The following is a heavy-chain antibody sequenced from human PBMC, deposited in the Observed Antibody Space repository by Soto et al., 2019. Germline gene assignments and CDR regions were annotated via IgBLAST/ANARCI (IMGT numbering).Heavy chain of an antibody. CDR2: ISYDGSNK. D-gene: IGHD3-22*01. J-gene: IGHJ3*02. V-gene: IGHV3-30*18. CDR1: GFTFSSYG. Sequence: GGSLRLSCAASGFTFSSYGMHWVRQAPGKGLEWVAVISYDGSNKYYADSVKGRFTISRDNSKNTLYLQMNSLRAEDTAVYYCAKDLHYPYYYDSSGYTDAFDIWGQGTMVTVSS. CDR3: AKDLHYPYYYDSSGYTDAFDI.